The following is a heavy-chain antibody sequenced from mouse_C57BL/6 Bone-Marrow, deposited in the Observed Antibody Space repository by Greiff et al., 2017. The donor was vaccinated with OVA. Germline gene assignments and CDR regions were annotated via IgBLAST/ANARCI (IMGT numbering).Heavy chain of an antibody. CDR3: AIYDGED. CDR2: IDPSDSYT. D-gene: IGHD2-3*01. Sequence: QVQLQQPGAELVKPGASVTLSCKASGYTFTSYWMQWVKQRPGQGLEWIGAIDPSDSYTNYNQKFKGKATLTVDTSSSTAYMQLSSLTSEDSAVYYCAIYDGEDWGQGTLVTVSA. V-gene: IGHV1-50*01. CDR1: GYTFTSYW. J-gene: IGHJ3*01.